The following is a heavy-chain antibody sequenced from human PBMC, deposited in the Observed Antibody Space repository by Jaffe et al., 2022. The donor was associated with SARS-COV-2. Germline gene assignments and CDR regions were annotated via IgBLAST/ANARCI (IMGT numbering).Heavy chain of an antibody. D-gene: IGHD5-12*01. J-gene: IGHJ6*02. CDR1: GYTFTSYG. CDR2: ISAYNGNT. Sequence: QVQLVQSGAEVKKPGASVKVSCKASGYTFTSYGISWVRQAPGQGLEWMGWISAYNGNTNYAQKLQGRVTMTTDTSTSTAYMELRSLRSDDTAVYYCARDSLGYSGYDYYYYYGMDVWGQGTTVTVSS. CDR3: ARDSLGYSGYDYYYYYGMDV. V-gene: IGHV1-18*01.